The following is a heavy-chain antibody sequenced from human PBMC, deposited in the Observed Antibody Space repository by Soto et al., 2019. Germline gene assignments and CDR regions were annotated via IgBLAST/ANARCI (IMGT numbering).Heavy chain of an antibody. V-gene: IGHV4-30-4*01. CDR1: GGSISSGDYY. CDR3: ARADYDILTGYPKHFDY. J-gene: IGHJ4*02. Sequence: SETLSLTCTVSGGSISSGDYYWSWIRQPPGKGLEWIGYIYYSGSTYYNPSLKSRVTISVDTSKNQFSLKLGSVTAADTAVYYCARADYDILTGYPKHFDYWGQGTLVTVSS. D-gene: IGHD3-9*01. CDR2: IYYSGST.